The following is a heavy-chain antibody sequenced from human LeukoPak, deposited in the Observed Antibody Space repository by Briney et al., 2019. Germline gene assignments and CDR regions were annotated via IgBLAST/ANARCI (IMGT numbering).Heavy chain of an antibody. CDR2: IYHSGST. Sequence: SETLSLTCTVSGYSISSGYYWGWIRQPPGKGLEWIGSIYHSGSTYYNPSLKSRVTISVDTSKNQFSLKLSSVTAADTAVYYCAGSFDYWGQGTLVTVSS. CDR3: AGSFDY. J-gene: IGHJ4*02. CDR1: GYSISSGYY. V-gene: IGHV4-38-2*02.